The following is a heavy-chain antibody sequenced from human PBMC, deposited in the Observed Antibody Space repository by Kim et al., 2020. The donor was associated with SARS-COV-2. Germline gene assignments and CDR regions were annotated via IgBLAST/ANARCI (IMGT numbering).Heavy chain of an antibody. J-gene: IGHJ4*02. CDR2: ISSSGSTI. CDR1: GFTFSDYY. CDR3: ASQKMYYDILTGYYIRPHVFDY. Sequence: GGSLRLSCAASGFTFSDYYMSWIRQAPGKGLEWVSYISSSGSTIYYADSVKGRFTISRDNAKNSLYLQMNSLRAEDTAVYYCASQKMYYDILTGYYIRPHVFDYWGQGTLAT. D-gene: IGHD3-9*01. V-gene: IGHV3-11*04.